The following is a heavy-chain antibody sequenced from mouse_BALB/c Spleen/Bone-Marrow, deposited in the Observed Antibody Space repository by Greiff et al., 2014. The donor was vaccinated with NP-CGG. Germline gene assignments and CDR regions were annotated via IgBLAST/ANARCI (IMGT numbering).Heavy chain of an antibody. CDR3: ARHITTVVADY. D-gene: IGHD1-1*01. Sequence: EVHLVESGGGLVKPGGSLKLSCAASGFTFSSYAMSWVRQTPEKRLEWVATISSGGSYTYYPDSVKGRFIISRDNAKNTLYLQMSSLRSEDTAMYYCARHITTVVADYWGQGTTLTVSS. V-gene: IGHV5-9-3*01. CDR1: GFTFSSYA. J-gene: IGHJ2*01. CDR2: ISSGGSYT.